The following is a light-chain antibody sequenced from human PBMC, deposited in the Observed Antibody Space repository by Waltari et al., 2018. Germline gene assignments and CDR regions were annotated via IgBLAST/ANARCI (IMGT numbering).Light chain of an antibody. Sequence: EIVLTQSPGTLSLSPGERATLSCRASQSVSRSYLAWYHQKPGQAPRLLIYGASSRATGSPDRFSGSGSGTDFTLTISRLEPEDFAVYYCQQYGSSPPSLTFGGGTKVEIK. CDR2: GAS. CDR1: QSVSRSY. J-gene: IGKJ4*01. CDR3: QQYGSSPPSLT. V-gene: IGKV3-20*01.